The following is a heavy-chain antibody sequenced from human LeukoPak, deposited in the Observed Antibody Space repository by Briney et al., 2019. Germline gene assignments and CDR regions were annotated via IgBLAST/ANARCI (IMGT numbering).Heavy chain of an antibody. Sequence: GGSLRLSCAASGFTFSSYAMSWVRQAPGKGLEWVPAISGSGDSTYYADSVKGRFTISRDNSKNTLYLQMSSLRAEDTAVYYCAKVGPYSSSWYDYYYYGLDVWGQGTTVTVSS. J-gene: IGHJ6*02. V-gene: IGHV3-23*01. CDR2: ISGSGDST. D-gene: IGHD6-13*01. CDR1: GFTFSSYA. CDR3: AKVGPYSSSWYDYYYYGLDV.